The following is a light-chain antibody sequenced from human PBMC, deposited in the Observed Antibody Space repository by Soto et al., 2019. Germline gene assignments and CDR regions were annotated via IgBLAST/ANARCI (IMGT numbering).Light chain of an antibody. CDR1: QSVSSSY. CDR3: RQYDSSPIT. CDR2: GAS. J-gene: IGKJ5*01. Sequence: EIVLTQSPGTLSLSPGERATLSCRASQSVSSSYLAWYQQKPGQAPRLLIYGASSRATGIPDRFSCSGSGTHFTFTISRLEPEDFAVYYCRQYDSSPITFGQGTRLEIK. V-gene: IGKV3-20*01.